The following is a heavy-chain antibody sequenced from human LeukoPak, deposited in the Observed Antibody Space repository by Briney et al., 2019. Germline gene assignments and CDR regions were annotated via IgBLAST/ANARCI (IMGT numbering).Heavy chain of an antibody. CDR3: ARGGPNVEMATGAAEYFQH. CDR1: GFTFSDYY. CDR2: ISSSGSTI. J-gene: IGHJ1*01. V-gene: IGHV3-11*01. D-gene: IGHD5-24*01. Sequence: SGGSLRLSCAASGFTFSDYYMSWIRQAPGKGLEWVSYISSSGSTIYYADSVKGRFTISRDNAKNSLYLQMNSLRAEDTAVYYCARGGPNVEMATGAAEYFQHWGQGTLVTVSS.